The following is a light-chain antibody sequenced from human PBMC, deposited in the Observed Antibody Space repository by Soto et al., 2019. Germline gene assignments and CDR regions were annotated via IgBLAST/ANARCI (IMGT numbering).Light chain of an antibody. CDR2: AAS. V-gene: IGKV3-20*01. CDR1: QSVSSAY. CDR3: QQYGTLPWT. J-gene: IGKJ1*01. Sequence: EIVLTQSPGALSLSPGERATLSCRASQSVSSAYFAWYQQRPGQAPRLLIFAASSRATGIPVRFSGSGSGTDFTLTISRLEPEDFAVYYCQQYGTLPWTFGQGTKVEIK.